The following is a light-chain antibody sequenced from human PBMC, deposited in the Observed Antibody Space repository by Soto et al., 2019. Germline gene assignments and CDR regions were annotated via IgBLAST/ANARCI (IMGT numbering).Light chain of an antibody. Sequence: EIVLTQSPRTLSSSPGERVTISCRASQSVRSSFLAWYQQRPGEAPSLLIYGASSRASGLPDRFSGSGSGTEFTLIISRLEPEDCAVYYCHQYGSALLTFGQGTKVEIK. CDR3: HQYGSALLT. V-gene: IGKV3-20*01. J-gene: IGKJ1*01. CDR1: QSVRSSF. CDR2: GAS.